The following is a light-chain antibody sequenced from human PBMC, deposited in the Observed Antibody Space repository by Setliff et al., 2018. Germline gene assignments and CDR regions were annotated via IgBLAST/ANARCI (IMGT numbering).Light chain of an antibody. Sequence: QSVLTQPPSVSGSPGQSVTISCTGTSSDVGSYNRVSWYQQPPGTAPKLMIYEVSNRPSGVPDRFSGSKSGNTASLTISGLQAEDEADYYCSSCTSSSALVFGGGTKVTVL. CDR2: EVS. J-gene: IGLJ2*01. CDR1: SSDVGSYNR. CDR3: SSCTSSSALV. V-gene: IGLV2-18*02.